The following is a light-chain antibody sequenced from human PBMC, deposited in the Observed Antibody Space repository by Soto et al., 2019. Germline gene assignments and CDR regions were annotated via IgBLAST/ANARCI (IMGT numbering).Light chain of an antibody. CDR2: DAS. CDR3: RQGSNWPPIT. Sequence: EIVLTQFPATLSLSPGERATLSCRASQSVGSDLTWYQQKTGQGPRLLIYDASDRATSIPARFSGSGSGTDVTLTISSLEPEDFAVYYCRQGSNWPPITFGQGTRLEIK. CDR1: QSVGSD. V-gene: IGKV3-11*01. J-gene: IGKJ5*01.